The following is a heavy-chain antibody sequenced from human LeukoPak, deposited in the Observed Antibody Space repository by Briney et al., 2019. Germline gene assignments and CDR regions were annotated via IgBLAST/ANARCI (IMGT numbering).Heavy chain of an antibody. D-gene: IGHD2-2*01. CDR1: GGSISSSSYY. J-gene: IGHJ4*02. CDR3: ARDRRYCSSTSCSLYYFDY. CDR2: INHSGST. Sequence: PSETLSLTCTVSGGSISSSSYYWSWIRQPPGKGLEWIGEINHSGSTNYNPSLKSRVTISVDTSKNQFSLKLSSVTAADTAVYYCARDRRYCSSTSCSLYYFDYWGQGTLVTVSS. V-gene: IGHV4-39*07.